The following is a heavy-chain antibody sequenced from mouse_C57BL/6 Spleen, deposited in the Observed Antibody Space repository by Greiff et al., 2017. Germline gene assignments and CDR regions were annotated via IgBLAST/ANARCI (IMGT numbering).Heavy chain of an antibody. V-gene: IGHV1-69*01. CDR1: GYTFTSYW. Sequence: QVQLQQPGAELVMPGASVKLSCKASGYTFTSYWMHWVKQRPGQGLEWIGEIDPSDSYTNYNQKFKGKSTLTVDKSSSTAYMQLSSLTSEDSAVYYCARLGGDYFDYWGQGTTLTVSS. J-gene: IGHJ2*01. CDR2: IDPSDSYT. CDR3: ARLGGDYFDY.